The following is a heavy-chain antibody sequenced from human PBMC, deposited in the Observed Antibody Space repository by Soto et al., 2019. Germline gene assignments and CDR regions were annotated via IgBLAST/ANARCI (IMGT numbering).Heavy chain of an antibody. CDR1: GVSFNNNG. Sequence: QVQLVQSGAEVKKPGSSVKVSCKTSGVSFNNNGIGWVRQAPGHGLEWMGGVSPPFRTSNYARKFQGRISITADASTGTVNMELSSLRTEDTAQYYSARVLYYGSGSYSPYGMDVWGQGTTVTVSS. CDR2: VSPPFRTS. J-gene: IGHJ6*02. V-gene: IGHV1-69*01. D-gene: IGHD3-10*01. CDR3: ARVLYYGSGSYSPYGMDV.